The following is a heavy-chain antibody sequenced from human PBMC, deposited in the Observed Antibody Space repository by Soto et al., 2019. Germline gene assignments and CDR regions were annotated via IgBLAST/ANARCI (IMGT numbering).Heavy chain of an antibody. CDR2: IFYSGST. D-gene: IGHD3-10*02. Sequence: QVQLQESGPGLVKPSETLSLTCTVSGGSISSYYWSWIRQPPGKGLEWIGFIFYSGSTSYNPSLKSRLTISIDTSGYQFSLKLTSVTAAATAVYYCASMIGDPVLSFDSWGQGTLVAVSS. J-gene: IGHJ5*01. CDR1: GGSISSYY. CDR3: ASMIGDPVLSFDS. V-gene: IGHV4-59*01.